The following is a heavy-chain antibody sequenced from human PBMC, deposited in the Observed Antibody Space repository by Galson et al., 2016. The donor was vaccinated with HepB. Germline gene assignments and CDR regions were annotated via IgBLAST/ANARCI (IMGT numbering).Heavy chain of an antibody. CDR3: ARLRRIVTTGSWSSPSYFDY. CDR2: IDPRSGGT. V-gene: IGHV1-2*02. J-gene: IGHJ4*02. CDR1: GYTFTSQD. Sequence: SVKVSCKASGYTFTSQDVNWVRQAPGQGLEWMGWIDPRSGGTIYAENSQGRVTMTRDTSINTAYMELSRLRSADTAVYYCARLRRIVTTGSWSSPSYFDYWGQGTLVTVSS. D-gene: IGHD1-26*01.